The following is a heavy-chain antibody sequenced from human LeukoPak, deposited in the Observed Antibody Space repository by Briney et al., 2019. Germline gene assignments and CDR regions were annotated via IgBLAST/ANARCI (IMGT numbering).Heavy chain of an antibody. CDR3: ARPRTGLDFDY. Sequence: ASVKVSCKASGYRFTDNYMHWVRQAPGQGLEWMGWILPTNGGTKYAQKFQGRVTMTRNTSISTAYMELSSLRSEDTAVYYCARPRTGLDFDYWGQGTLVTVSS. J-gene: IGHJ4*02. D-gene: IGHD1-1*01. CDR2: ILPTNGGT. CDR1: GYRFTDNY. V-gene: IGHV1-2*02.